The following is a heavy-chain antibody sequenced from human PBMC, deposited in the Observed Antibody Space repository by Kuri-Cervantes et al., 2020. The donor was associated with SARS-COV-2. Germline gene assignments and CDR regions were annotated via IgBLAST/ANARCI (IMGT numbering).Heavy chain of an antibody. Sequence: ESLKISCTVSGYSISSGYYWGWIRQPPGKGLEWIGSIYHRGSTYYNPSLKSRVTISVDTSKNQFSLKLSSVTAADTAVYYCARVGAYLGYCSSTSCYGPFDYWGQGTLVTVSS. CDR2: IYHRGST. J-gene: IGHJ4*02. V-gene: IGHV4-38-2*02. CDR3: ARVGAYLGYCSSTSCYGPFDY. CDR1: GYSISSGYY. D-gene: IGHD2-2*01.